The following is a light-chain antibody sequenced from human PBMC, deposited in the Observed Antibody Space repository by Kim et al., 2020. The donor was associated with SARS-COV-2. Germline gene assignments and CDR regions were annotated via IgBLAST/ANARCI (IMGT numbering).Light chain of an antibody. CDR2: GAF. CDR1: QGIDNY. Sequence: ASVGNRVTTGCRASQGIDNYVGWFRQRPGKAPESLLYGAFNWQRGFPARFSGSASGTDFVPTISGLKPDDFGTYFCKKYSTLPHTFGQGTKLEI. V-gene: IGKV1-16*01. J-gene: IGKJ2*01. CDR3: KKYSTLPHT.